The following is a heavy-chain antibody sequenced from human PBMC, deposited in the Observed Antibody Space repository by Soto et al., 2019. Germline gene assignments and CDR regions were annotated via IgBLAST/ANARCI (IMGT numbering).Heavy chain of an antibody. D-gene: IGHD4-4*01. Sequence: QVQLVESGGGVVQPGRSLRLSCAASGFTFSSYGMHWVRQAPGKGLEWVAVIAYDGSNKYYADSVKGRFTISRDNSKNTLYLQMNSLRAEDTAVYYCAKGEYSNYCYYMDVWVKGTTVTVPS. CDR1: GFTFSSYG. CDR2: IAYDGSNK. J-gene: IGHJ6*03. V-gene: IGHV3-30*18. CDR3: AKGEYSNYCYYMDV.